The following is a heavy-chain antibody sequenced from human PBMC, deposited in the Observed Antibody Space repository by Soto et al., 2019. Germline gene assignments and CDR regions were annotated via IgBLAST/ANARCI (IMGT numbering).Heavy chain of an antibody. V-gene: IGHV4-34*01. D-gene: IGHD2-2*01. CDR1: GGSFSGYY. J-gene: IGHJ6*02. CDR3: AVQEGDCSSTSCIDYYYYGMDV. CDR2: INHSGST. Sequence: QVQLQQWGAGLLKPSETLSLTCAVYGGSFSGYYWSWIRQPPGKGLEWIGEINHSGSTNYNLSLKSRVTISVDTSKNQFSLKLSSVTAADTAVYYCAVQEGDCSSTSCIDYYYYGMDVWGQGTTVTVSS.